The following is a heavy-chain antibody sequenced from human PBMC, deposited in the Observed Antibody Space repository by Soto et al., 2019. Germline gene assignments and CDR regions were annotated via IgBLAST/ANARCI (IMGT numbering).Heavy chain of an antibody. Sequence: QVQLQESGPGLVEPSGTLSLTCAVSGDSISSSHWWSWVRQSPGKGLEWIGEIFHSGATKYNPSPESRVTKSVDKSNNQLSLKLRSVTAADTAVYYCARQLERGDLPEGFEYWGQGTLATVSS. D-gene: IGHD1-1*01. CDR1: GDSISSSHW. J-gene: IGHJ4*02. CDR3: ARQLERGDLPEGFEY. V-gene: IGHV4-4*02. CDR2: IFHSGAT.